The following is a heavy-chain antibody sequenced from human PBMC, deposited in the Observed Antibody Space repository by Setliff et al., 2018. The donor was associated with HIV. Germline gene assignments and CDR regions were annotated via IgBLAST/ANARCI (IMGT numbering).Heavy chain of an antibody. Sequence: PGGSLRLSCAASGFTFSGYWMHWVRQAPGKGLVWVSRINSDGSSTTYADSVKGRFTISRDNSKNTLYLQMNSLRAEDTAVYYCAKDLVYYDSSGDLDYWGQGTLVTVSS. CDR1: GFTFSGYW. J-gene: IGHJ4*02. V-gene: IGHV3-74*01. D-gene: IGHD3-22*01. CDR3: AKDLVYYDSSGDLDY. CDR2: INSDGSST.